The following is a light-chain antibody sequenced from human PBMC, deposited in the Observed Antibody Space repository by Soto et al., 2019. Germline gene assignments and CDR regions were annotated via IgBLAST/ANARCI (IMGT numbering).Light chain of an antibody. Sequence: QSALTQPASVSGSPGQSITISCTGTSSDVGAYNYVSWYQQHSGKAPKLIIYEVTNRPSGVSNRFSASKSGNTASLTIFGLHAEDESDYYCCSYTSIRIWVFGGGTKLTVL. V-gene: IGLV2-14*01. J-gene: IGLJ3*02. CDR1: SSDVGAYNY. CDR3: CSYTSIRIWV. CDR2: EVT.